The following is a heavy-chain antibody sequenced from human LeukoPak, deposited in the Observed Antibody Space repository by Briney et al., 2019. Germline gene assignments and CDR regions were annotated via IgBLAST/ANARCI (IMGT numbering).Heavy chain of an antibody. J-gene: IGHJ4*02. CDR3: ARVGYCSGGSCSKPFDY. V-gene: IGHV4-34*01. CDR2: INHSGST. Sequence: PSETLSLTCAVYGGSFSGFYWSWIRQPPGKGLEWIGEINHSGSTNYNPSLKSRVTISVDTSKNQFSLKLSSVTAADTAVYYCARVGYCSGGSCSKPFDYWGQGTLVTVSS. CDR1: GGSFSGFY. D-gene: IGHD2-15*01.